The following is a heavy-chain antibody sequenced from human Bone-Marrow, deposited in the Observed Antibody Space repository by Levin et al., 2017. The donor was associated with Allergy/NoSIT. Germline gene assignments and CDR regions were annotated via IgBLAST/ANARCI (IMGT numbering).Heavy chain of an antibody. CDR2: IYHNGKT. CDR3: AGVVGVMIPAAIDY. V-gene: IGHV4-38-2*02. CDR1: GSSFSSGFH. J-gene: IGHJ4*02. Sequence: SQTLSLTCTVSGSSFSSGFHWGWIRQPPGKGLEWIGSIYHNGKTNYNPSLKSRLTVSLDTSKNQFSLSLSSVTAADTALYYCAGVVGVMIPAAIDYWGQGTQVTVSS. D-gene: IGHD2-15*01.